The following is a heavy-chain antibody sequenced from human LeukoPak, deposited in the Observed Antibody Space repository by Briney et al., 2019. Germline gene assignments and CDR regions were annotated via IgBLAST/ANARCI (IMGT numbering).Heavy chain of an antibody. Sequence: GGSLRLSCAVSGFTFSSYNMNWVRRAPGKGLEWVSYIGSSVSTRYYAVSVKGRFTISRDNGKHSLYLQMNSLRAEDTAVYYCAREGSDFWSGYSKGYFDYWGQGTPVTVSS. CDR3: AREGSDFWSGYSKGYFDY. V-gene: IGHV3-48*01. D-gene: IGHD3-3*01. CDR1: GFTFSSYN. J-gene: IGHJ4*02. CDR2: IGSSVSTR.